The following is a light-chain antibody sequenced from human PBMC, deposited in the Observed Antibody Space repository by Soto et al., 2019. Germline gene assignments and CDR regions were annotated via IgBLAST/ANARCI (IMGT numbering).Light chain of an antibody. V-gene: IGKV3-11*01. CDR3: QQRSSGPRA. Sequence: EIVLTQSPATLSLSLGQRATLSCRTRQNINSYLVWYQQKPVQAPRLLIYDASKRATGIPDRFSGSGSGSDFTLTISSLAPEDFALYYCQQRSSGPRAFGGRTKLEL. CDR2: DAS. J-gene: IGKJ4*01. CDR1: QNINSY.